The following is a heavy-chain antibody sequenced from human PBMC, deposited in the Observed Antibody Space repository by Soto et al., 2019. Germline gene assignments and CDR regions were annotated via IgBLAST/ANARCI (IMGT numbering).Heavy chain of an antibody. Sequence: PGNGLEWVSAISGNVGSTYYADSVNGRFTISRDNSKNTLYLQMNSLRAEDTAVYYFVLQAEVGIRFVRSVSAFLLNRSSDL. V-gene: IGHV3-23*01. J-gene: IGHJ2*01. CDR3: VLQAEVGIRFVRSVSAFLLNRSSDL. D-gene: IGHD3-16*01. CDR2: ISGNVGST.